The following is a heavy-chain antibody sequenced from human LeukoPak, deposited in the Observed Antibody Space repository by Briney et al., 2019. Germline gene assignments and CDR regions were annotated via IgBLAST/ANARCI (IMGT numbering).Heavy chain of an antibody. Sequence: AGGSLRLSCAASGFTFDDYGMSWVRQAPGKGLEWVSGINWNGGSTGYADSVKGRFTISRDNSKNTLYLQMNSLRAEDTAVYYCVKELYYYDSSGYYPNDASDIWGQGTMVTVSS. CDR1: GFTFDDYG. CDR3: VKELYYYDSSGYYPNDASDI. V-gene: IGHV3-20*04. J-gene: IGHJ3*02. D-gene: IGHD3-22*01. CDR2: INWNGGST.